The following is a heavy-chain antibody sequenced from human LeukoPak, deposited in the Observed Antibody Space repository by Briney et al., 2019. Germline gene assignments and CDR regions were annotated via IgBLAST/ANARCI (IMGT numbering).Heavy chain of an antibody. J-gene: IGHJ4*01. CDR3: AKPSGSGVDY. CDR2: IRYDGSHE. V-gene: IGHV3-30*02. CDR1: GFTFSTHD. Sequence: GGSLRLSCGASGFTFSTHDMHWVRQAPGKGLEWVAFIRYDGSHEYYADSVKGRFTISRDNSNNTLYLQMNSVRSEDTALYYCAKPSGSGVDYWGQGTRVTVSS. D-gene: IGHD1-26*01.